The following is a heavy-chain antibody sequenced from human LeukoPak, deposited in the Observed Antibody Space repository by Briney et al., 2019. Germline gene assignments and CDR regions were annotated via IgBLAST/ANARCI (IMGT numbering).Heavy chain of an antibody. D-gene: IGHD3-9*01. CDR2: IGAYNGNT. J-gene: IGHJ5*02. CDR3: ARDHYDILTGYYAVLTGWFDP. CDR1: GYTFTSYG. V-gene: IGHV1-18*01. Sequence: GSSVKVSCKASGYTFTSYGISWLRQAPRQGLEWMGWIGAYNGNTNYAQKLQGRVTMTTDTSTSTAYMELRSLRSDDTAVYYCARDHYDILTGYYAVLTGWFDPWGQGTLVTVSS.